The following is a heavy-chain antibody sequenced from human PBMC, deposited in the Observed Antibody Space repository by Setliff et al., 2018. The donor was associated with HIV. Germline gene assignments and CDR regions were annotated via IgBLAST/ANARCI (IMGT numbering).Heavy chain of an antibody. CDR1: GGSFSGYY. J-gene: IGHJ5*02. D-gene: IGHD3-22*01. V-gene: IGHV4-34*01. CDR2: IDHSGST. Sequence: SETLSLTCAVYGGSFSGYYWSWIRQAPGKGLEWIGEIDHSGSTNYNPSLKSRVTVSKDTTKNQLSLRLSSVTAADTAVYYCARQIWNESPGYGFDPWGQGTLVTVSS. CDR3: ARQIWNESPGYGFDP.